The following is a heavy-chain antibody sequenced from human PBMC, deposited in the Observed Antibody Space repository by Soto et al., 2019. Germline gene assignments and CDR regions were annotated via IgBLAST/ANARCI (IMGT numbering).Heavy chain of an antibody. J-gene: IGHJ4*02. V-gene: IGHV3-74*01. Sequence: EVQLVESGGDLVQSGGSLGPSCAASGFSFRSYWMHWVRQAPGKGLVWVARISSDGSTTTYADSASGRFIISRDNDANILYLQMSSLRAEDTAVYYCAREYYGVLTGYYNDFWGQGTLVTVSS. CDR2: ISSDGSTT. CDR1: GFSFRSYW. D-gene: IGHD3-9*01. CDR3: AREYYGVLTGYYNDF.